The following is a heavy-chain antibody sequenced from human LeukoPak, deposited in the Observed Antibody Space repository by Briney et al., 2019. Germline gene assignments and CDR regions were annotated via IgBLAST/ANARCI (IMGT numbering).Heavy chain of an antibody. J-gene: IGHJ4*02. CDR3: AREGRGYSGYARY. CDR2: INNSGST. Sequence: SETLSLTCAVYGGSFSGYYWSWIRQPPGKGLEWIGEINNSGSTNYNPSLKSRVTISVDTSKNQFSLKLSSVSAADTAVYYCAREGRGYSGYARYWGQGTLVTVSS. V-gene: IGHV4-34*01. D-gene: IGHD5-12*01. CDR1: GGSFSGYY.